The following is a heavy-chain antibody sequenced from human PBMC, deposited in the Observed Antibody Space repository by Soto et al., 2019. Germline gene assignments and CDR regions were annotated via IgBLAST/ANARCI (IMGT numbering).Heavy chain of an antibody. D-gene: IGHD3-3*01. CDR2: INHSGST. V-gene: IGHV4-34*01. J-gene: IGHJ5*02. CDR1: GGSFSGYY. CDR3: ARRYYLKSITIFRVVTDWWFDP. Sequence: SETLSLTXAVYGGSFSGYYWSWIRQPPGKGLEWIGEINHSGSTNYNPSLKSRVTISVETSKNQFSLKLSSVTAADTAVYYCARRYYLKSITIFRVVTDWWFDPWGQGTLVTVSS.